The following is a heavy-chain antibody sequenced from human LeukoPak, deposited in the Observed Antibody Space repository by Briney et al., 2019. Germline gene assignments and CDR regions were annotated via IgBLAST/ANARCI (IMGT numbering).Heavy chain of an antibody. Sequence: PGGSLRLSCAASGFTFSGSAMHWVRQASGKGLEWVGRIRSKADSYATTYPASVKGRFTISRDDSKNTAYLQMNSLKTEDTAVYYCARTPYYYDSSAYLAFDIWGQGTMVAVSS. J-gene: IGHJ3*02. CDR1: GFTFSGSA. V-gene: IGHV3-73*01. CDR2: IRSKADSYAT. D-gene: IGHD3-22*01. CDR3: ARTPYYYDSSAYLAFDI.